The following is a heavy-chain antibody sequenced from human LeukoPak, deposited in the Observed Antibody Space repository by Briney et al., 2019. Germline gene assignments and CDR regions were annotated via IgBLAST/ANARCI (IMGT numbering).Heavy chain of an antibody. J-gene: IGHJ4*02. Sequence: GGTLRLSCAASGFTFSSYGMSWVRQAPGKGLEWVSAISGSGGSTYYADSVKGRFTISRDNSKNTLYLQMNSLRAEDTAVYYCARDNSHDSGSYYFDYWGQGTLVTVSS. CDR1: GFTFSSYG. V-gene: IGHV3-23*01. CDR3: ARDNSHDSGSYYFDY. CDR2: ISGSGGST. D-gene: IGHD1-26*01.